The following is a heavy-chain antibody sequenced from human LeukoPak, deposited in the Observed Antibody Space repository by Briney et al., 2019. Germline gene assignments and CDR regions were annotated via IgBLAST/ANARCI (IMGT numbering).Heavy chain of an antibody. CDR3: AKVVTAIPASYYYYGMDV. CDR2: ISGSGGST. Sequence: GGSLRLSCAASGFTFSSYAMSWVRQAPGKGLEWVSAISGSGGSTYYADSVKGRFTISRDNSKNTLYLQMNSLRAEDTAVYYCAKVVTAIPASYYYYGMDVWGQGTTVTVSS. D-gene: IGHD2-21*02. J-gene: IGHJ6*02. V-gene: IGHV3-23*01. CDR1: GFTFSSYA.